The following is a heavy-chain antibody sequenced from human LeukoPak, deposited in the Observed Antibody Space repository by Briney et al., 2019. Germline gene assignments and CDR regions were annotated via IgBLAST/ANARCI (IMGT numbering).Heavy chain of an antibody. CDR3: ARSSYYYGADAFDI. Sequence: PSETLSLTCTVSGGSISSYYWSWIRQPPGKGLEWIGYIYYSGSTNYNPSLKSRVTISVDMSKTQFSLKLSSVTAADTAVYYCARSSYYYGADAFDIWGQGTKVTVSS. CDR2: IYYSGST. CDR1: GGSISSYY. D-gene: IGHD3-10*01. V-gene: IGHV4-59*01. J-gene: IGHJ3*02.